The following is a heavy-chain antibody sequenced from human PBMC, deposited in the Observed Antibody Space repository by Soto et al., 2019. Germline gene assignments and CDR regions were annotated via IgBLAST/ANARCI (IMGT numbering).Heavy chain of an antibody. Sequence: GGSLRLSCAASGFTFSSYAMSWVRQAPGKGLEWVSAISGSGGSTYYADSVKGRFTISRDNSKNTLYLQMNSLRAEDTAVYYCAKYSESCSSTSCEDIVVVVATDYFDYWGQGTLVTVSS. J-gene: IGHJ4*02. CDR2: ISGSGGST. D-gene: IGHD2-15*01. V-gene: IGHV3-23*01. CDR3: AKYSESCSSTSCEDIVVVVATDYFDY. CDR1: GFTFSSYA.